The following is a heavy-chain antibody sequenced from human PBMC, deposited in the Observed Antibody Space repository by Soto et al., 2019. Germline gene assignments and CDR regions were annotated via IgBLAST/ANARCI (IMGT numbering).Heavy chain of an antibody. CDR2: ISYDGSNK. Sequence: QVQLVESGGGVVQPGRSLRLSCAASGFTFSSYGMHWVRQAPGKGLEWVAVISYDGSNKYYADSVKGRFTISRDNSKNTLYLQMSSLGAEDTAVYYCAKDLLRPGRAYGMDVCGQGTTVTVSS. J-gene: IGHJ6*02. CDR3: AKDLLRPGRAYGMDV. V-gene: IGHV3-30*18. D-gene: IGHD6-25*01. CDR1: GFTFSSYG.